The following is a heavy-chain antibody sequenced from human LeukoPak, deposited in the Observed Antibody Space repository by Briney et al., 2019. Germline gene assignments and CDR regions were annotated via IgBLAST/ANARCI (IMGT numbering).Heavy chain of an antibody. J-gene: IGHJ4*02. D-gene: IGHD5-18*01. Sequence: SVKVSCKASGGTFSSYAISWVRQAPGQGLEWMGGIIPIFGTANYAQKFQGRVTITADESTSTAYMELSSLRSGDTAVYYCARDQGRGYSYGYDYWGQGTLVTVSS. CDR2: IIPIFGTA. V-gene: IGHV1-69*13. CDR1: GGTFSSYA. CDR3: ARDQGRGYSYGYDY.